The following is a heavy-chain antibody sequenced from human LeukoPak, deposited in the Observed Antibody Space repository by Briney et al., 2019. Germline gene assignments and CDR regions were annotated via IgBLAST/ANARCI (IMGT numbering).Heavy chain of an antibody. J-gene: IGHJ6*03. Sequence: GGSLRLSCAASGFTFSSYAMSWVRQAPGKGLEWVSGISGSGGSTYYADPVKGRFTISRDNSKNTLYRQRNSLRAEDTAVYYCAQQYYMDVWGKGTTVTVSS. CDR2: ISGSGGST. CDR1: GFTFSSYA. CDR3: AQQYYMDV. V-gene: IGHV3-23*01.